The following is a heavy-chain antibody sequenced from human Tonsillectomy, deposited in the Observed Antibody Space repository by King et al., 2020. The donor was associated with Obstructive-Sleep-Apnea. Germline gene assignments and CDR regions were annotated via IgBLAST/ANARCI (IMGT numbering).Heavy chain of an antibody. D-gene: IGHD6-19*01. CDR2: ISWDGNRT. Sequence: VQLVESGGVVVQPGGSLRLSCAASGFTFDDFGMHWVRQAPGKGLEWVSLISWDGNRTYYGDSVKGRFTISRDNSKNSLSLQMNSLRPEDSAIYYCAKDRGGSGWSLGYWGQGTLVTVSS. CDR3: AKDRGGSGWSLGY. J-gene: IGHJ4*02. CDR1: GFTFDDFG. V-gene: IGHV3-43D*03.